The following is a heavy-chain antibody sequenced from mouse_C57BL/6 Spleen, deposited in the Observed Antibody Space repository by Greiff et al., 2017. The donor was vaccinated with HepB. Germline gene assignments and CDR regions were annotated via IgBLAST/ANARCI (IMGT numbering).Heavy chain of an antibody. CDR3: ARDNYGSSDNYFDY. V-gene: IGHV1-55*01. CDR2: IYPGIGST. Sequence: QVQLQQPGAELVKPGASVKMSCKASGYTFTSYWITWVKQRPGQGLEWIGDIYPGIGSTNYNEKFKSKATLTVDTSSSTAYMQLSSLTSEDSAVYDCARDNYGSSDNYFDYWGQGTTLTVSS. D-gene: IGHD1-1*01. J-gene: IGHJ2*01. CDR1: GYTFTSYW.